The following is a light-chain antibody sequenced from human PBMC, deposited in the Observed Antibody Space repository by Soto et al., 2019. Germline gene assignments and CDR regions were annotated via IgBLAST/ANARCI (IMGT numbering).Light chain of an antibody. CDR1: QSVSSQ. J-gene: IGKJ5*01. Sequence: EIVWTQSPGTLSLSPGESATLPCRASQSVSSQLAWYQTKPGQDPSIIIYDASNRATGIPARFSGSGSGTDFTLTISRLETEDFAVYECQQRSNWTITFGQGTRREIK. V-gene: IGKV3-11*01. CDR2: DAS. CDR3: QQRSNWTIT.